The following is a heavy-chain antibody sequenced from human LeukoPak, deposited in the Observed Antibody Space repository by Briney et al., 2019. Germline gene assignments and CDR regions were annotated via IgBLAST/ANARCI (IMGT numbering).Heavy chain of an antibody. D-gene: IGHD6-19*01. J-gene: IGHJ5*01. Sequence: GGSLRLSCAASGFTFSGYSMSWVRQAPGKGLEWVSGISGSGGSTYYADSVKGRFTISRDNSKNTLCLQMSSLRAEDTAVYYCAKSGGYTSGWYDSWGQGTLVTVSS. CDR2: ISGSGGST. CDR1: GFTFSGYS. V-gene: IGHV3-23*01. CDR3: AKSGGYTSGWYDS.